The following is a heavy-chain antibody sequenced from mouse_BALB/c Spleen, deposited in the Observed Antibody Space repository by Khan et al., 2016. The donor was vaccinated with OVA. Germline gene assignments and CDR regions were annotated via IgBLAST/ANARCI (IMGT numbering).Heavy chain of an antibody. Sequence: QVRLQQSGAALVRPGVSVKISCKVSGYTFPDFALHWVQQRHAQSLAWIGVITTYYGDTNYYQNSKGKATMTVDKSSSTAYMERARRTSEDAAIYDCARGRGHYRFAYWGQGTLVTVSA. V-gene: IGHV1S137*01. D-gene: IGHD2-1*01. CDR3: ARGRGHYRFAY. CDR1: GYTFPDFA. CDR2: ITTYYGDT. J-gene: IGHJ3*01.